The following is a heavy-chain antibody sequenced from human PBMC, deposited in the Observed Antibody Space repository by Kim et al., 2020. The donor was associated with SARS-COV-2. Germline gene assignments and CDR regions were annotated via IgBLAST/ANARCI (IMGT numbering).Heavy chain of an antibody. V-gene: IGHV4-31*03. CDR1: GGSISSGGYY. CDR2: IYYSGST. J-gene: IGHJ6*02. D-gene: IGHD2-15*01. CDR3: ATLSVVAATPNYYYCMDV. Sequence: SETLSLTCTVSGGSISSGGYYWSWIRQHPGKGLEWIGYIYYSGSTYYNPSLKSRVTISVDTSKNQFSLKLSSVTAADTAVYYCATLSVVAATPNYYYCMDVWGQGTTVTVSS.